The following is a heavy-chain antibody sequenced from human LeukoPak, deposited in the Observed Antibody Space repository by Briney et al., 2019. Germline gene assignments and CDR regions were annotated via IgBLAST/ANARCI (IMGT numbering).Heavy chain of an antibody. V-gene: IGHV3-23*01. D-gene: IGHD3-10*01. Sequence: GGSLRLSCAASGFTFSNYAMSWVRQAPGKGLEWVSVISDSGNTTYYAGSVKGRFTISRDNSKNTLYLQMSSLRAEDTAVYYCAKGLDYYGSGSYRDYYSYYGTDAWGQGTTVTVSS. CDR2: ISDSGNTT. CDR3: AKGLDYYGSGSYRDYYSYYGTDA. CDR1: GFTFSNYA. J-gene: IGHJ6*02.